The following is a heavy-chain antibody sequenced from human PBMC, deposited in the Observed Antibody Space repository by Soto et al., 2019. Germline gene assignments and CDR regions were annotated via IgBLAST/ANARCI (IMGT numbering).Heavy chain of an antibody. V-gene: IGHV3-23*01. Sequence: GGSLRLSCAASGFTFSSYAMSWVRQAPGKGLEWVSATSGSGGSTYYADSVKGRFTISRDNSKNTLYLQMNSLRAEDTAVYYCAKHYDYIWGSYRQYYFDYWGQGTLVTVSS. CDR1: GFTFSSYA. CDR2: TSGSGGST. CDR3: AKHYDYIWGSYRQYYFDY. J-gene: IGHJ4*02. D-gene: IGHD3-16*02.